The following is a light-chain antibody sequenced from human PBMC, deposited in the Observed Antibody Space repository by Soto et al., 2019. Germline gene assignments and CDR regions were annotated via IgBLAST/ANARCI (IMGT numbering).Light chain of an antibody. CDR3: SSYTSTNSWV. Sequence: QSVLTQPASVSGSPGQSIAISCTGTSSDVGGYDYVSWYQQHPGRAPKLMIYDVSNRPSGVSNRFSGSKSGNTASLTISGLQPEDEADYYCSSYTSTNSWVFGGGTKLTVL. V-gene: IGLV2-14*01. CDR2: DVS. J-gene: IGLJ3*02. CDR1: SSDVGGYDY.